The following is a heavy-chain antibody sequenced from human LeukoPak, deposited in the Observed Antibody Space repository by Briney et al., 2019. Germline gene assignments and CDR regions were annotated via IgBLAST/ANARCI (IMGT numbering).Heavy chain of an antibody. V-gene: IGHV4-31*03. J-gene: IGHJ6*02. CDR1: GGSISSGGYY. CDR2: IYYSGST. CDR3: ARTFGESPNRNYFYGMDV. D-gene: IGHD3-10*01. Sequence: SETLSLTCTVSGGSISSGGYYWSWIRQYPGKGLEWIGYIYYSGSTYYNPSLKSRVTISVDTSKNQFSLKLSSVTAADTAVYYCARTFGESPNRNYFYGMDVWGQGTTVTVSS.